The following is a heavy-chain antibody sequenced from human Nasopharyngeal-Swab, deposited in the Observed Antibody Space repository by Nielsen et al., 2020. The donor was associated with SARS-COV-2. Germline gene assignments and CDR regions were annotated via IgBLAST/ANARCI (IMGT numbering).Heavy chain of an antibody. V-gene: IGHV3-13*01. CDR3: VKGMPQSGGMDV. D-gene: IGHD2-2*01. CDR2: IGAAGGT. J-gene: IGHJ6*03. Sequence: GESLKISCAASGFTISSNDMHWVRLPRGKGLEWVSAIGAAGGTYYPDSVKGRFTISRENAKNSLYLQMNSLRAEDTAIYYCVKGMPQSGGMDVWGKGTTVSVSS. CDR1: GFTISSND.